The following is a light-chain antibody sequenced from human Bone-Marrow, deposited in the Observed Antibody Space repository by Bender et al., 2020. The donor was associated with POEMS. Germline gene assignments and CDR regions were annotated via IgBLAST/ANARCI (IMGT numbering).Light chain of an antibody. V-gene: IGLV3-9*01. CDR2: RDR. CDR3: QVWDSSFVI. Sequence: SYELTQPPSVSVALGQTASLTCGGNDVGRTNVHWYQQKPGQAPLLVIYRDRARPSGIPERFSGSNSGNTATLTISRAQAGDEADYYCQVWDSSFVIFGGGTKLTVL. CDR1: DVGRTN. J-gene: IGLJ2*01.